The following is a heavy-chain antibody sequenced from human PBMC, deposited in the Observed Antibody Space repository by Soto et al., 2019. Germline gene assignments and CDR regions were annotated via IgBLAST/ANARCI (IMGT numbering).Heavy chain of an antibody. Sequence: EVQLVESGGGLVQPGGSLRLSCAASGFTVSTNFMTWVRQAPGKGLEWVSVMYSGGSTFYADSVKGRFTITRDNSENTLYFQMNSLRAEDTAVYYCARAKMQIWPNYYDDGLDVWGQGTTVTVSS. V-gene: IGHV3-66*01. CDR3: ARAKMQIWPNYYDDGLDV. J-gene: IGHJ6*02. D-gene: IGHD5-18*01. CDR2: MYSGGST. CDR1: GFTVSTNF.